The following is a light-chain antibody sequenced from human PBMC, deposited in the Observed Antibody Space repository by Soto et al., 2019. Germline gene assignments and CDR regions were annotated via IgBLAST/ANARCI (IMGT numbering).Light chain of an antibody. CDR1: SSDVGGYKY. CDR2: DVS. Sequence: QSVLTQPASVSGSPGQSITISCTGKSSDVGGYKYVSWYQQHQGKAPKLIIYDVSDRPSGISNRFSGSKSGNEASLTISGLQAEDEADYYCSSYTSSSTLFGTGTKVTV. J-gene: IGLJ1*01. CDR3: SSYTSSSTL. V-gene: IGLV2-14*01.